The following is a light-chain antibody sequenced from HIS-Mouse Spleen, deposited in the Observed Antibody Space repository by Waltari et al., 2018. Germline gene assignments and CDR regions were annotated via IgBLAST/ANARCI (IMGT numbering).Light chain of an antibody. Sequence: QSVLTQPPSASGTPGQRVTISCSGSSSNIGSNTVNWYQKLPGTAPKLLIYSNNPRPSRVPDRFSGSQSGTSASLPISGLQSEDEADYYCAAWDDSLNGVVFGGGTKLTVL. J-gene: IGLJ2*01. V-gene: IGLV1-44*01. CDR1: SSNIGSNT. CDR2: SNN. CDR3: AAWDDSLNGVV.